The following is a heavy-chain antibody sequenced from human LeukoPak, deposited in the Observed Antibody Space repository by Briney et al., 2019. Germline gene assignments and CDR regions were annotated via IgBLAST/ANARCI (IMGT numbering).Heavy chain of an antibody. V-gene: IGHV3-72*01. CDR3: ARQFIVGARPGGY. CDR2: TRNKANSYTT. D-gene: IGHD1-26*01. CDR1: GFTFSDHY. J-gene: IGHJ4*02. Sequence: GGSLRLSCAASGFTFSDHYMDWVRQAPGKGLEWVGRTRNKANSYTTEYAASVKGRFTISRDDSKNSLYLQMNSLKTEDTAVYYCARQFIVGARPGGYWGQGTLVTVSS.